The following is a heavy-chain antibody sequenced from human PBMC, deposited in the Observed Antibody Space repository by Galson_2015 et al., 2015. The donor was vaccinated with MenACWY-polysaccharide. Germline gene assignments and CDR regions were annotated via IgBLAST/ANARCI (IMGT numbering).Heavy chain of an antibody. D-gene: IGHD6-13*01. CDR2: SGSGGGL. CDR1: GFSFSANS. CDR3: AKVGPRSSWTMGIDY. V-gene: IGHV3-23*01. J-gene: IGHJ4*02. Sequence: SLRLSCAASGFSFSANSMSWVRLAPGRGLEWVSGSGSGGGLYYADSVKGRFTVSRDNSKNTLYLQMNNLRAEDTAVYYCAKVGPRSSWTMGIDYWGQGTLVTVSS.